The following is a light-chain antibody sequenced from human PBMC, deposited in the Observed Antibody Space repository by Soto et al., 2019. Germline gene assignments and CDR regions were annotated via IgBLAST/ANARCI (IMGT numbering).Light chain of an antibody. CDR2: GVY. CDR3: QQYNNWPPAT. Sequence: EIVMTQSPVTLSVSPGERVTLSCRASQSVASDLAWYQQKPGQAPRLLIYGVYTRASGVPARFSGSGSGTEFTLTISSLQSEDFAVYYCQQYNNWPPATFGGGTKVDI. V-gene: IGKV3-15*01. CDR1: QSVASD. J-gene: IGKJ4*01.